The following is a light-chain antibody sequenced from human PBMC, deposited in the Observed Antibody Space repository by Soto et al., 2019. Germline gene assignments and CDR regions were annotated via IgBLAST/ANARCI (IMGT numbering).Light chain of an antibody. CDR1: SSNIGAGYD. Sequence: QPVLTQPPSVSEAPGQRVTISCTGSSSNIGAGYDVHWYQQLPGTAPKHLIYGNSNRPSGVPDRISGSKSGTSASLAISGLQAEDEADYYCQSFDSSLSGWVFGGGTKLTVL. CDR3: QSFDSSLSGWV. CDR2: GNS. J-gene: IGLJ2*01. V-gene: IGLV1-40*01.